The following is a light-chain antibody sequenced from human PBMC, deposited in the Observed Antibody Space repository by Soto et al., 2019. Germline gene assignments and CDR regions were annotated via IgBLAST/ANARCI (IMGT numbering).Light chain of an antibody. CDR1: QSISSY. Sequence: DIQMTQSPSSLSASLGDRVAITCRASQSISSYLNWYQQKPGKAPKVLIYAASNLQSGVPSRFSGSGSGTDFALTISSLQPEDFATYYCQQGYSTPITFXQGTRMEIK. V-gene: IGKV1-39*01. J-gene: IGKJ5*01. CDR3: QQGYSTPIT. CDR2: AAS.